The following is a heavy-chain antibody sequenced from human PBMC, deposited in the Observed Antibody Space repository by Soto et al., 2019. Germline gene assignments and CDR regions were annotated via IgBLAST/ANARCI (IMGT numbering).Heavy chain of an antibody. CDR3: VTGPDHAKSAY. CDR1: GGSISDLY. Sequence: PSETLSLTCTVSGGSISDLYLSWTRQPPGKGLEWIGYGLRHEFVGTNPSLTNRVTISVDMSKRQFSLRLNSVTAADTAVYYCVTGPDHAKSAYWGQGTLVTVSS. V-gene: IGHV4-59*11. CDR2: GLRHEFV. J-gene: IGHJ4*01.